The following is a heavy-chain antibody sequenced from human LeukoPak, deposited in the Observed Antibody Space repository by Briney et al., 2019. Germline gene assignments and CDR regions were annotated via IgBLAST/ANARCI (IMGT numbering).Heavy chain of an antibody. CDR1: GFSFADAT. CDR3: AKDPYMDV. Sequence: GGSLGLSCAASGFSFADATMHWVRQVPGKGLEWVSGINWNSGTMGYADSVKGRFTVSRDNAKNSLYLQMNSLKTEDTALYYCAKDPYMDVWGKGTTVTVSS. V-gene: IGHV3-9*01. CDR2: INWNSGTM. J-gene: IGHJ6*03.